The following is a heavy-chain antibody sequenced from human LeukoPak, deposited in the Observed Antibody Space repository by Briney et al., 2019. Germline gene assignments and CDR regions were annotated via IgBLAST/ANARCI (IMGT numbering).Heavy chain of an antibody. D-gene: IGHD4-11*01. CDR3: ARQNDLQSFDY. CDR2: IDPSDSYT. J-gene: IGHJ4*02. Sequence: GESLKISCKGSGYSFTTYWISWVRQMPGKGLEWMGTIDPSDSYTNYSPSFQGHVTISPDKSISTAYLQWSGLKASDTAMYYCARQNDLQSFDYWGQGTLVTVSS. CDR1: GYSFTTYW. V-gene: IGHV5-10-1*01.